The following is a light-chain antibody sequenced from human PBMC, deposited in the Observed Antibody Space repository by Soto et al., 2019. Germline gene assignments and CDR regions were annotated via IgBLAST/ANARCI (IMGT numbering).Light chain of an antibody. V-gene: IGKV3-20*01. CDR3: HQYDNAPFT. Sequence: EIVLTQSPGTLSLSPGERATLSCRASQSLSSNYLAWYQQRPGQSPRLLVYGASSRATGIPDRFSVSGFGTDFALTISRLEPEDSAVYYCHQYDNAPFTFGPGTRVGIK. CDR1: QSLSSNY. CDR2: GAS. J-gene: IGKJ3*01.